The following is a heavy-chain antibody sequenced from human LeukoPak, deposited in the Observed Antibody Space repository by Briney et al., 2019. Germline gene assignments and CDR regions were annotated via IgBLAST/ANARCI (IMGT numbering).Heavy chain of an antibody. CDR3: ARDFGY. J-gene: IGHJ4*02. CDR1: GFTFTNYA. D-gene: IGHD3-10*01. CDR2: ISVDGSAT. Sequence: PGRSLRLSCAASGFTFTNYAMNWLRQSPVKGLQWLAAISVDGSATNYADSVKGRFTISRDNSKNTLYLEMDSLRPEDTAVYYCARDFGYWGQGTLVTVSS. V-gene: IGHV3-30*04.